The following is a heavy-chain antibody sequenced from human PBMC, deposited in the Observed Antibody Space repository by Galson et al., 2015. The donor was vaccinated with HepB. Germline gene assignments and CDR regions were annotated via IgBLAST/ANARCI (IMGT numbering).Heavy chain of an antibody. CDR2: IWYDGSNK. CDR1: GFTFSNYG. Sequence: SLRLSCAASGFTFSNYGMHWVRQAPGKGLEWVTVIWYDGSNKYYAGSVEGRFTISRDDSKSTLYLQINSLRDEDTAVYFCARDNCGSPSCFDYWGQGTLVTASS. CDR3: ARDNCGSPSCFDY. D-gene: IGHD2-2*01. V-gene: IGHV3-33*01. J-gene: IGHJ4*02.